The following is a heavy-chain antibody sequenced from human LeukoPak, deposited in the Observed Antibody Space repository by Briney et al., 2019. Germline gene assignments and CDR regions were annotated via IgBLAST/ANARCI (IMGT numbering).Heavy chain of an antibody. D-gene: IGHD2-15*01. CDR1: GGSFSGYY. CDR3: ARGSQSGGSLAFDI. CDR2: INHSGST. V-gene: IGHV4-34*01. J-gene: IGHJ3*02. Sequence: SETLSLTCAVYGGSFSGYYWSWIRQPPGKGLEWIGEINHSGSTNYNPSLKSRVTISVDTSKNQFSLKLSSVTAADTAVYYCARGSQSGGSLAFDIWSQGTMVTVSS.